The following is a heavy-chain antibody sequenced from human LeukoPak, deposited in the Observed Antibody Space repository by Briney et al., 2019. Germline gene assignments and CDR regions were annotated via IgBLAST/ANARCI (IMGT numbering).Heavy chain of an antibody. V-gene: IGHV4-39*01. J-gene: IGHJ4*02. D-gene: IGHD6-19*01. CDR3: ASRAAGHGWYYDY. CDR2: IYYSGST. CDR1: GGSISSSSYY. Sequence: SETLSLTCTVSGGSISSSSYYWGWIRQPPGKGLEWIGSIYYSGSTYYNPSLKSRVTISVDTSKNQFSLKLSSVTAADTAVYYCASRAAGHGWYYDYWGQGTLVTVSS.